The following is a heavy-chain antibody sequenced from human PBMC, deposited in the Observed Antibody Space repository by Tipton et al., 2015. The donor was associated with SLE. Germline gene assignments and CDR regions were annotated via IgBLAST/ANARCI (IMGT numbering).Heavy chain of an antibody. CDR2: IRFDGISK. Sequence: GSLRLSCAASGFTFSDHYMDWVRQAPGKGLEWVAFIRFDGISKYYADSVKGRFTISRDNSKNTLYLQMNSVRDEDTALYYCAQRGIYYFDTSGYYGVEEDYFDYWGQGTLVTVSS. D-gene: IGHD3-22*01. CDR1: GFTFSDHY. J-gene: IGHJ4*02. V-gene: IGHV3-30*02. CDR3: AQRGIYYFDTSGYYGVEEDYFDY.